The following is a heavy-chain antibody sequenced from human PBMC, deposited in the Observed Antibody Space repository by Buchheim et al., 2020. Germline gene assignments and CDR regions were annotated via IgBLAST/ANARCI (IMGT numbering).Heavy chain of an antibody. Sequence: QITLKESGPTLVKPTQTLTLTCTFSGFSLSTSGGGVGWIRQPPGKALEWLALIYWDDDKRYSPSLKSRLTITKDTSKTQVVLTMTNMDPVDTATYYCANRQRPVVSVARIEVGFDYWGQGTL. CDR2: IYWDDDK. D-gene: IGHD2-2*01. CDR1: GFSLSTSGGG. CDR3: ANRQRPVVSVARIEVGFDY. V-gene: IGHV2-5*02. J-gene: IGHJ4*02.